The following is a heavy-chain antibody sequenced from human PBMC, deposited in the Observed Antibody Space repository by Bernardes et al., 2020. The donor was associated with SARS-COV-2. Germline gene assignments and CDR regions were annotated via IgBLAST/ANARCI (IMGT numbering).Heavy chain of an antibody. CDR3: AHVVRRSGWSHY. Sequence: SGPALVKPTQTLTLTCTFSGFSLSTTGVGVGWIRQPPGKALEWLALIYWNDDKRYSPSLKSNLIITKDTSKNQVVLTMTNMDPVDTDTYYFAHVVRRSGWSHYCGQGTLVTVSS. J-gene: IGHJ4*02. CDR1: GFSLSTTGVG. D-gene: IGHD6-19*01. V-gene: IGHV2-5*01. CDR2: IYWNDDK.